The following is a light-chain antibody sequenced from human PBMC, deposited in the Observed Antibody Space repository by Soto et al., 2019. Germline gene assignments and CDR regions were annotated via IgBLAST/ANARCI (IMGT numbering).Light chain of an antibody. CDR1: QDISNY. J-gene: IGKJ2*02. CDR2: DAS. V-gene: IGKV1-33*01. CDR3: QQYDNLAWT. Sequence: DIQMTQSPSSLSASVGDRVTITCQASQDISNYLNWYQQKPGKAPKLLIYDASNLETGVPSRFSGSGSGTDFTFTISSLQSEDIATYYCQQYDNLAWTFGQGTKLEIK.